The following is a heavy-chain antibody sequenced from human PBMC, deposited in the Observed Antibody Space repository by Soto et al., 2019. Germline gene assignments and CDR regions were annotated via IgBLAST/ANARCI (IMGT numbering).Heavy chain of an antibody. CDR3: AHQTGFDY. CDR2: ITGGGTIT. CDR1: GFTLNTRA. J-gene: IGHJ4*02. V-gene: IGHV3-23*01. Sequence: GGSLRLSCAASGFTLNTRAMSWVRQAPGKGLEWVSTITGGGTITYYADSVRGRFTISRDNSKNTLYLQLANLRAEDTAVYYCAHQTGFDYWGQGTLVTVSS. D-gene: IGHD2-2*01.